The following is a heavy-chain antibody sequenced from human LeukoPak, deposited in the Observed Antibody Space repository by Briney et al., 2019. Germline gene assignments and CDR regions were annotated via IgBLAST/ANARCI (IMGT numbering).Heavy chain of an antibody. CDR3: AKWSGGY. CDR1: GFSFSSYA. Sequence: GGSMRLAWAASGFSFSSYAMNWVRQAPGKGLEWVSSITGGGTKTYYADSVKGRFTISRDNSQNTLFLQMHNLRAEDTDVYYCAKWSGGYWGQGTLVTVSS. D-gene: IGHD3-10*01. V-gene: IGHV3-23*01. CDR2: ITGGGTKT. J-gene: IGHJ4*02.